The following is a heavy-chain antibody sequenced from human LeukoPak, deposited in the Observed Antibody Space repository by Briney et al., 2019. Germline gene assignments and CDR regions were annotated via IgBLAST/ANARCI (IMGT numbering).Heavy chain of an antibody. V-gene: IGHV1-3*01. CDR1: GYSFSDHA. CDR3: ARGSTSDWPLDH. CDR2: IDAGNGDT. J-gene: IGHJ4*02. D-gene: IGHD2-2*01. Sequence: ASVKVPCTASGYSFSDHAMHWVRQAPGQRFEWMGWIDAGNGDTRYSQKFQGRVTITRDTSASTAYIELRSLRSEDTAMYYCARGSTSDWPLDHWGQETLVTISS.